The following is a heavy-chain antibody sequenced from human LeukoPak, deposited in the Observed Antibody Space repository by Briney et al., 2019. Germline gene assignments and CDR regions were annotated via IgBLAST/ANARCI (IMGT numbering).Heavy chain of an antibody. CDR3: AKRSNFWTGYLDY. V-gene: IGHV3-23*01. CDR1: KFTFSNYA. CDR2: ISGSGGST. D-gene: IGHD3/OR15-3a*01. J-gene: IGHJ4*02. Sequence: PGGSLRLSCTASKFTFSNYAMSWVRQAPGKGLEWVSVISGSGGSTYYADSVKGRFTISRDNSKDTLFLQMNSLRTEGTAVYYCAKRSNFWTGYLDYGGQGTLVTVSA.